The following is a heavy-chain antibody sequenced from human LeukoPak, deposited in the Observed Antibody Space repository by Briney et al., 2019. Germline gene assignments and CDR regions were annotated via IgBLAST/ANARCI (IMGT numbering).Heavy chain of an antibody. CDR3: AKGVTMVRGSREFDY. D-gene: IGHD3-10*01. Sequence: GGSLRLSCTASGFSFSNSAMTWVRQAPGKGLEWVSSIGGGGSSYYAGSVKGRFTISRDNSKNTVYLQMNNLRAEDTAIFYCAKGVTMVRGSREFDYWGQGTLVTVSS. J-gene: IGHJ4*02. CDR2: IGGGGSS. CDR1: GFSFSNSA. V-gene: IGHV3-23*01.